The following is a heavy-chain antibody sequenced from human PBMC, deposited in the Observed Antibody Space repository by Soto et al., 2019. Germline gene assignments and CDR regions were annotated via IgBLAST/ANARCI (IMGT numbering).Heavy chain of an antibody. V-gene: IGHV1-69*12. CDR2: IIPIFGTA. Sequence: QVQLVQSGAEVKKPGSSVKVSCKASGGTFSSYAITWVRQAPGQGLEWMGGIIPIFGTANYAQKFQARVTITADESTSTAYMKLSSLRSEYTAVYYWARDRGPSSGYYPYWFDPWGQGTLVTVSS. CDR1: GGTFSSYA. CDR3: ARDRGPSSGYYPYWFDP. D-gene: IGHD3-22*01. J-gene: IGHJ5*02.